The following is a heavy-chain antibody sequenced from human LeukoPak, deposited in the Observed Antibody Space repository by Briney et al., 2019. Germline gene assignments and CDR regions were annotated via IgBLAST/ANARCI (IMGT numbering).Heavy chain of an antibody. D-gene: IGHD2-21*02. CDR1: GFTFSSYA. CDR3: ARVLGDYYYYYGMDV. V-gene: IGHV3-23*03. J-gene: IGHJ6*02. Sequence: GGSLRLSCAASGFTFSSYAMSWVRQAPGKGLEWVSVIYSGGSTYYADSVKGRFTISRDNSKNTLYLQMNSLRAEDTAVYYCARVLGDYYYYYGMDVWGQGTTVTVSS. CDR2: IYSGGST.